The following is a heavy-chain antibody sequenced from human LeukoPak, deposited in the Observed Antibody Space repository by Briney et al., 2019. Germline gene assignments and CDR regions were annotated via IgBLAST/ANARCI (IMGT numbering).Heavy chain of an antibody. D-gene: IGHD6-19*01. CDR2: IIPIFGTA. CDR1: GGIFSSYA. J-gene: IGHJ4*02. CDR3: AREEAGQWLPTAYFDY. Sequence: SVKVSCKASGGIFSSYAISWVRQAPGQGLEWMGGIIPIFGTANYAQKFQGRVTITADESTSTAYMELSSLRSEDTAVYYCAREEAGQWLPTAYFDYWGQGTLVTVSS. V-gene: IGHV1-69*01.